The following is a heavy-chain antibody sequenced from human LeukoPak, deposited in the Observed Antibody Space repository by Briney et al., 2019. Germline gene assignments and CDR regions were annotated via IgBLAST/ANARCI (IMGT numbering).Heavy chain of an antibody. CDR3: ARLLYYYDSSPSSAFDI. D-gene: IGHD3-22*01. CDR1: GGSISSSSYY. J-gene: IGHJ3*02. Sequence: SETLSLTCTVSGGSISSSSYYWGWIRQPPGKGLEWIGSIYYSGSTYYNPSLKSRVTISVDTSKNQFSLKLSSVTAADTAVYYCARLLYYYDSSPSSAFDIWGQGTMVTVSS. CDR2: IYYSGST. V-gene: IGHV4-39*01.